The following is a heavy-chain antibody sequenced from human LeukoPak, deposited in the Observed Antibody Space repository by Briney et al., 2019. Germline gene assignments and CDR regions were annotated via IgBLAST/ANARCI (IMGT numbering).Heavy chain of an antibody. CDR1: GGTISSSSYY. CDR3: ARPIDHRLNLDY. D-gene: IGHD2-21*01. V-gene: IGHV4-39*01. J-gene: IGHJ4*02. Sequence: SETLSLTCAVSGGTISSSSYYCGWIRQPPGKGLEWIGSIYYSGSTYYNPSLKSRLTISVDTSKNLFSQKLSSVTAAATAVYSCARPIDHRLNLDYWGQGILVTVSS. CDR2: IYYSGST.